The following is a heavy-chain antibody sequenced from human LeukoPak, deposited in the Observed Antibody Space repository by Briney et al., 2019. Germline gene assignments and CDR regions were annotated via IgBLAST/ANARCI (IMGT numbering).Heavy chain of an antibody. J-gene: IGHJ4*02. CDR3: ARGSEDIVVVPAAPSLL. Sequence: GGSLRHSSAYPVFTSLTDITSWVCRAPGKGLEWVSYISSSSSNINYADSVKGRFTIARDNAKNSLYLQMNSLRDEDTAVYYCARGSEDIVVVPAAPSLLGAQGTRVTVSS. V-gene: IGHV3-48*02. CDR2: ISSSSSNI. CDR1: VFTSLTDI. D-gene: IGHD2-2*01.